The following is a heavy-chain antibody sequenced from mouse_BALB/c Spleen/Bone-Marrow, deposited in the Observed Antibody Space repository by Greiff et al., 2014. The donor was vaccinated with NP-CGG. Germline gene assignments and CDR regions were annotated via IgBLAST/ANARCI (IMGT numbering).Heavy chain of an antibody. J-gene: IGHJ2*01. Sequence: VQLVESGPELVKPGALVKISCKASGYTFTTYDINWVKQRPGQGLEWIGWISPGDGNTNFNEKFKGKATLTADKSSSTAYMQLSSLTSENSAVYFCARGGDYHYFDYWGQGTTLTVSP. CDR2: ISPGDGNT. CDR3: ARGGDYHYFDY. V-gene: IGHV1S56*01. D-gene: IGHD2-4*01. CDR1: GYTFTTYD.